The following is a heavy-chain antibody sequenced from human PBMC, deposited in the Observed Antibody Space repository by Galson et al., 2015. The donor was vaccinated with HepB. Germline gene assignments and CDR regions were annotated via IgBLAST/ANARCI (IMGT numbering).Heavy chain of an antibody. CDR3: ARGGSYCSSTSCYYWYFDL. V-gene: IGHV3-30-3*01. Sequence: LRLSCAASGFTFSSYAMHWVRQAPGKGLEWVAVISYDGSNKYYADSVKGRFTISRDNSKNTLYLQMNSLRVEDTAVYYCARGGSYCSSTSCYYWYFDLWGRGTLVTVSS. J-gene: IGHJ2*01. CDR1: GFTFSSYA. D-gene: IGHD2-2*01. CDR2: ISYDGSNK.